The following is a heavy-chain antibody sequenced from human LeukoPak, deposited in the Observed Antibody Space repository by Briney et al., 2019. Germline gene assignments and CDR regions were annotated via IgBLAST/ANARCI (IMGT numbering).Heavy chain of an antibody. CDR2: ISGSGVST. CDR3: ANNNDFDY. J-gene: IGHJ4*02. CDR1: GFTFSIYA. Sequence: GGSLRLSCAASGFTFSIYAMSWVRQAPGKGLEWVSYISGSGVSTYYADSVKGHFTISRDNSKNTLYLQMNTLRAEDTAVYYCANNNDFDYWGQGTLGTVSS. V-gene: IGHV3-23*01. D-gene: IGHD1-1*01.